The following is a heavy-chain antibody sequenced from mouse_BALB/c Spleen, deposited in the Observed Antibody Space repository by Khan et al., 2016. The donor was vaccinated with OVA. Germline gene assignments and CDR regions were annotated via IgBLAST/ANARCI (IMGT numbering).Heavy chain of an antibody. D-gene: IGHD2-14*01. V-gene: IGHV3-2*02. Sequence: EVQLVESGPGLVKPSQSLSLTCTVTGYSITSDYAWNWIRQFPGNKLEWMGYINYSGSTSYYPSLKSRISITRHTSKNQFFLQLNSVTTEDKATYYYDRGVRQTYWGQGTMVTVSA. J-gene: IGHJ3*01. CDR3: DRGVRQTY. CDR2: INYSGST. CDR1: GYSITSDYA.